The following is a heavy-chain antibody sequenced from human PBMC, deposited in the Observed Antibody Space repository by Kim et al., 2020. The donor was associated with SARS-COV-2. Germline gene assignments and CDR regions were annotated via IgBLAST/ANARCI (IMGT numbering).Heavy chain of an antibody. J-gene: IGHJ6*02. CDR3: ARDADYGGRNYYYYGMDV. V-gene: IGHV4-59*01. CDR2: IYHSGST. D-gene: IGHD4-17*01. CDR1: GGSISSYY. Sequence: SETLSLTCTVSGGSISSYYWSWIRQPPGKGLEWIGYIYHSGSTNYNPSLKSRVTISVDTSKNQFSLKLSSVTAADTAVYYCARDADYGGRNYYYYGMDVWGQGTTVTVSS.